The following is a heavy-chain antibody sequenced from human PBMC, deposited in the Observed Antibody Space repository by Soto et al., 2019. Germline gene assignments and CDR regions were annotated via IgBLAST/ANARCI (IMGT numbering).Heavy chain of an antibody. D-gene: IGHD3-22*01. V-gene: IGHV2-5*02. CDR3: AHTMVVVPSAHDAFDV. J-gene: IGHJ3*01. CDR1: GFSLSSIGVG. CDR2: LYWDDDK. Sequence: QITLKEYGPTLVKPTQTLTLTCTFSGFSLSSIGVGVGWIRQPPGKALEWLVILYWDDDKHYSPSLKSRISIAKDTYKDQVVLTLTNMDPVDTATYYCAHTMVVVPSAHDAFDVWGQGTMVTVSS.